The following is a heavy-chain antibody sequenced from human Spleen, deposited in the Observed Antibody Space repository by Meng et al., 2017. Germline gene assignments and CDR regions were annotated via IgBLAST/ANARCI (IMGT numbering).Heavy chain of an antibody. CDR1: GYTFTSYA. J-gene: IGHJ4*02. CDR3: ARDFGLVQIDY. Sequence: ASVKVSCKASGYTFTSYAMNWVRQAPGQGPEWIGWINTNTGNPTYAQGFTGRFVFSLDTSVSTAYLQISSLKAEDSAVYYCARDFGLVQIDYWGQGTLVTVSS. V-gene: IGHV7-4-1*02. CDR2: INTNTGNP. D-gene: IGHD3/OR15-3a*01.